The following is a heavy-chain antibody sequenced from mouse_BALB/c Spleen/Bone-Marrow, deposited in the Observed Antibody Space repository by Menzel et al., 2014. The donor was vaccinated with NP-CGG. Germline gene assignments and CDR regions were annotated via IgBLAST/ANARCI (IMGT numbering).Heavy chain of an antibody. CDR3: AKGHYGSSPFAY. Sequence: QVQLQQSGPSLVQPSQSLSITCTVSGFSLTNYGIYWVRQSPGKGLEWLGVIWRGGTTDYNAAFMSRLSITKDNSKSXVFFKMNSLQAGDTAIYYCAKGHYGSSPFAYWGQGTLVTVSA. CDR2: IWRGGTT. D-gene: IGHD1-1*01. CDR1: GFSLTNYG. V-gene: IGHV2-5-1*01. J-gene: IGHJ3*01.